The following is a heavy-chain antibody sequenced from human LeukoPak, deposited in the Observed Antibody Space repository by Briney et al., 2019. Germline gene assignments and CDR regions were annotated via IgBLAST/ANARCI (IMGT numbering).Heavy chain of an antibody. Sequence: GESLKISCQGSGYSFTSYWIGWVRQMPGKGLEWMGIIYPGDSDTRYSPSFQGQVTISADKSTSTAFLQWSSLKTSDTAMYYCARGADFWSGFSSYYFDYWGQGTLVTVSS. D-gene: IGHD3-3*01. CDR3: ARGADFWSGFSSYYFDY. V-gene: IGHV5-51*01. CDR2: IYPGDSDT. CDR1: GYSFTSYW. J-gene: IGHJ4*02.